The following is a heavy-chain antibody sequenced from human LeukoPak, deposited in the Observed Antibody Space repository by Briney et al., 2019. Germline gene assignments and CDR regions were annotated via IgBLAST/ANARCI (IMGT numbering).Heavy chain of an antibody. J-gene: IGHJ3*02. CDR3: AKDRPYYDSSGYSPLCDAFDI. CDR1: GFTFSSYA. V-gene: IGHV3-23*01. D-gene: IGHD3-22*01. Sequence: PGGSLRLSCAASGFTFSSYAMSSVRQAPGKGLEWVSAISGSGGSTYYADSVKGRFTISRDNSKNTLYLQMNSLRAEDTAVYYCAKDRPYYDSSGYSPLCDAFDIWGQGTMVTVSS. CDR2: ISGSGGST.